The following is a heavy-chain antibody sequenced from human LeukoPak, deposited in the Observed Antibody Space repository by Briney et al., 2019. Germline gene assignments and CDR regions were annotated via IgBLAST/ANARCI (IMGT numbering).Heavy chain of an antibody. CDR2: INWVGDTS. V-gene: IGHV3-43D*03. Sequence: GGSLRLSCAASGFAFDDYAVHWVRQAPGKGLQWISSINWVGDTSSYADSVKGRFTVSRDNTEGSLYLQMDSLRSEDTALYYCAKDRQYGDYGGGDFFDSWGQGTLVTVSS. J-gene: IGHJ4*02. CDR3: AKDRQYGDYGGGDFFDS. D-gene: IGHD4-17*01. CDR1: GFAFDDYA.